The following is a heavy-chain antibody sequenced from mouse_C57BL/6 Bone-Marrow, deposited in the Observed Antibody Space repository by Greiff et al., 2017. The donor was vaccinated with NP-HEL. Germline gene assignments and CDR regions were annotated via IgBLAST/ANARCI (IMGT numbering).Heavy chain of an antibody. D-gene: IGHD2-3*01. V-gene: IGHV14-4*01. CDR1: GFNIKDDY. Sequence: VQLKESGAELVRPGASVKLSCTASGFNIKDDYMHWVKQRPEQGLEWIGWIDPENGDTEYASKFQGKATITADTSSNTAYLQLSSLTSEDTAVYYCTSDGYYYWYFDVWGTGTTVTVSS. J-gene: IGHJ1*03. CDR2: IDPENGDT. CDR3: TSDGYYYWYFDV.